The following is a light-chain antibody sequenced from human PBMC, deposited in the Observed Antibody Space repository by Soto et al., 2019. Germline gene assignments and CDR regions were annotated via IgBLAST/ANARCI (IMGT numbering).Light chain of an antibody. V-gene: IGKV3-11*01. Sequence: EIVLTQSPATLSLSPGERATLSCRASQSVSTDLTWYQHKPGQAPRLLMSDVTTTATGIPARFSGSGSGTNFTLTISSLEPEDFAVYYCQQRTNWPPWTFGQGTKVEIK. J-gene: IGKJ1*01. CDR3: QQRTNWPPWT. CDR1: QSVSTD. CDR2: DVT.